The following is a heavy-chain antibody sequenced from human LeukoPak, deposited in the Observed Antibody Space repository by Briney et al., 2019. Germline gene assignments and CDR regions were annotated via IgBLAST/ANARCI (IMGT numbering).Heavy chain of an antibody. CDR3: ARAYYSDITDYPYIGY. D-gene: IGHD3-22*01. Sequence: QSGGSLRLSCAAPGFTFSTYGMHWVRQAPGKGLEWVAVIRYDGNNKFYVDSVRGRFTISRDNSKNTLYLQMNSLRAEDTAVYYCARAYYSDITDYPYIGYWGQGVQVTVSS. CDR1: GFTFSTYG. J-gene: IGHJ4*02. CDR2: IRYDGNNK. V-gene: IGHV3-33*01.